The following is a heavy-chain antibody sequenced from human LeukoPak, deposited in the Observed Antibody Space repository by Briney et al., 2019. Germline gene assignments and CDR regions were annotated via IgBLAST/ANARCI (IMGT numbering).Heavy chain of an antibody. J-gene: IGHJ6*02. CDR1: GYTFTGYY. CDR2: INPNSGGT. CDR3: ARDGLTNYSIYYYYGMDV. D-gene: IGHD3-9*01. V-gene: IGHV1-2*02. Sequence: EASVKVSCKASGYTFTGYYMHWVRQAPGQGLEWMGWINPNSGGTNYAQKFQGRVTMTRDTSISTAYMELRSLRSDDTAVYYCARDGLTNYSIYYYYGMDVWGQGTTVTVSS.